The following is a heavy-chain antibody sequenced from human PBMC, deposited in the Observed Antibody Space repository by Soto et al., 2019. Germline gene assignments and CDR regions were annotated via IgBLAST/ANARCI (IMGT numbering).Heavy chain of an antibody. Sequence: QVQLVQSGADVKKPGASVMVSCKASGYAFTAYYVHWVRQAPGQGLEWLGWINPDSGRTNYAQRFQGRATLTTDTSTSTAYMDLSRLRSDDTAMYYCARDRGTGWYDNFDYWGRGTLVTVSS. V-gene: IGHV1-2*02. CDR2: INPDSGRT. D-gene: IGHD6-19*01. CDR3: ARDRGTGWYDNFDY. J-gene: IGHJ4*02. CDR1: GYAFTAYY.